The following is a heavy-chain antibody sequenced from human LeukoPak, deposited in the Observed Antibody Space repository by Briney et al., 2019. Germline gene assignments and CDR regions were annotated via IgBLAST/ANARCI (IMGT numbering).Heavy chain of an antibody. Sequence: SETLSLTSAVYGGSSSGYYCSWIRQPPGKRLEWIGEINHSGSTNSNPSLKSPVTISVDTAKNQFSLKLSSVTAADTAVYYCARGRYYSNYGAFDIWGQGTMVTVSS. V-gene: IGHV4-34*01. J-gene: IGHJ3*02. CDR1: GGSSSGYY. CDR2: INHSGST. CDR3: ARGRYYSNYGAFDI. D-gene: IGHD4-11*01.